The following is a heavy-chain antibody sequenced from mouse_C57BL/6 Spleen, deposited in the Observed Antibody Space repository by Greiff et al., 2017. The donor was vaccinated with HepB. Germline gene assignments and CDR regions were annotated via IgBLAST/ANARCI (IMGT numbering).Heavy chain of an antibody. CDR1: GYTFTSYW. CDR2: IDPSDSET. J-gene: IGHJ3*01. CDR3: ARGRAAQATPFAY. V-gene: IGHV1-52*01. Sequence: VQLQQPGAELVRPGSSVKLSCKASGYTFTSYWMHWVKQRPIQGLEWIGNIDPSDSETHYNQKFKDKATLTVDKSSSTAYMQLSSLTSEDSAVYYCARGRAAQATPFAYWGQGTLVTVSA. D-gene: IGHD3-2*02.